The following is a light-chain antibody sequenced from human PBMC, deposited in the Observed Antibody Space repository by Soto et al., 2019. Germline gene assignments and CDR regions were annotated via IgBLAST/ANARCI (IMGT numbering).Light chain of an antibody. V-gene: IGLV2-14*03. CDR1: SSDVGGYDY. J-gene: IGLJ2*01. Sequence: QLVLTQPASVSGSPGQSITISCTGTSSDVGGYDYVSWYQLHPGKAPKLMIYDVSNRPSGVSDRFSGSKSGNTASLTISGLQAEDEADYYCSSYTTITTLGVFGGGTKLTVL. CDR2: DVS. CDR3: SSYTTITTLGV.